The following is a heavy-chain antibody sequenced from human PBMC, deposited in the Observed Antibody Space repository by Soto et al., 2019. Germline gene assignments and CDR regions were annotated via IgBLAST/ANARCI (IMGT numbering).Heavy chain of an antibody. CDR1: GGTFSSYA. V-gene: IGHV1-69*13. J-gene: IGHJ4*02. D-gene: IGHD6-19*01. Sequence: SVKVSCKASGGTFSSYAISWVRQAPGQGLEWMGGIIPIFGTANYAQKFQGRVTITADESTSTAYMELSSLRAEDTAVYYCARAGSGWSDPPDYWGQGTLVTVSS. CDR2: IIPIFGTA. CDR3: ARAGSGWSDPPDY.